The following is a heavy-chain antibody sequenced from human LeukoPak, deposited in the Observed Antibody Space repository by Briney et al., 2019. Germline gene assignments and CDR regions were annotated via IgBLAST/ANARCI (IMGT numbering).Heavy chain of an antibody. V-gene: IGHV3-11*05. CDR3: ARGGRTTNDY. CDR1: GFTFSDHS. CDR2: ISPSGSNT. J-gene: IGHJ4*02. D-gene: IGHD2-2*01. Sequence: PGGSLRLSCAVSGFTFSDHSMTWIRQAPGKGLEWVSYISPSGSNTNYADSVKGRFTMSRDNAKNSLYLQMNSPRAEDTAVYYCARGGRTTNDYWGQGTLVTVSS.